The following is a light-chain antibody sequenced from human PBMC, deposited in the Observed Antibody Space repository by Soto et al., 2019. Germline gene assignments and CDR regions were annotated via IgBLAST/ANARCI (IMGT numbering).Light chain of an antibody. J-gene: IGKJ1*01. V-gene: IGKV3-20*01. CDR3: QQYGSSPQWT. CDR1: QSVSRSY. Sequence: EIVLTQSPGTLSLSPGERPTLPCRASQSVSRSYLAWYQKKPGQAPRLLIYGASSRATGIPDRFSGSGSGTDFTLTISRLEPEDFAVYYCQQYGSSPQWTFGQGTKVEIK. CDR2: GAS.